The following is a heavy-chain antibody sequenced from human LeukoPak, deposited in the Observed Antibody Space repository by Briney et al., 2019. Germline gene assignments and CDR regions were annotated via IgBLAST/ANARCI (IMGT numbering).Heavy chain of an antibody. CDR1: GFTFSSYG. Sequence: AGGSLRLSCAASGFTFSSYGMHWVRQAPGKGLEWVAFIRYDGSNKYYADSVKGRFTISRDKSKNTLYLQMNSLRAEDTAVYYCAKGVSPVISLQFFDYWGQGTLITVSS. D-gene: IGHD2-21*01. CDR3: AKGVSPVISLQFFDY. J-gene: IGHJ4*02. V-gene: IGHV3-30*02. CDR2: IRYDGSNK.